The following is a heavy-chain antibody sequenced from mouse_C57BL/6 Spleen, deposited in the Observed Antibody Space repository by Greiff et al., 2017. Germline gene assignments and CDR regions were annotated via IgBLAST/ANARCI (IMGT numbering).Heavy chain of an antibody. CDR3: ARTSQANDY. CDR1: GYTFTGYW. D-gene: IGHD3-2*02. J-gene: IGHJ2*01. CDR2: ILPGSGST. Sequence: LMKPGASVKLSCKATGYTFTGYWIEWVKQRPGHGLEWLGEILPGSGSTNSNEKFKGKATFTADTSSNTASMQLSSLTTEDAAIHCCARTSQANDYWGKGTTLTVSS. V-gene: IGHV1-9*01.